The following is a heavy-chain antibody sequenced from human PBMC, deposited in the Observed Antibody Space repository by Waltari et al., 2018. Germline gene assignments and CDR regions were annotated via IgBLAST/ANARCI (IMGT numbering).Heavy chain of an antibody. CDR3: AKEAGTGDYPLWGDFDY. CDR2: ISVSGGST. Sequence: EVQLVESGGGLVQPGGSLRLSWAASGFPSSSYAMSWVRQAPGKGLGWVSAISVSGGSTSYADSVQGRFTISRDNSKNTLYLQMNSLRAEDTAVYYCAKEAGTGDYPLWGDFDYWGQGTLVTVSS. CDR1: GFPSSSYA. V-gene: IGHV3-23*04. J-gene: IGHJ4*02. D-gene: IGHD4-17*01.